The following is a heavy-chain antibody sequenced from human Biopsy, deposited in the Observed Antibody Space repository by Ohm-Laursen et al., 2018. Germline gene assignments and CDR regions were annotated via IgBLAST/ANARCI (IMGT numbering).Heavy chain of an antibody. V-gene: IGHV4-34*01. J-gene: IGHJ6*02. CDR3: VRGVDYYDPYRYYALDV. Sequence: SETLSLTCPVYGESFNGYYWSWIRQTPGKGLEWIGEINHSGRTNYNPSRKSRVTISVDTSKNQFSLKVRSVTAADTAVYYCVRGVDYYDPYRYYALDVWGQGTAVTVSS. CDR1: GESFNGYY. D-gene: IGHD3-22*01. CDR2: INHSGRT.